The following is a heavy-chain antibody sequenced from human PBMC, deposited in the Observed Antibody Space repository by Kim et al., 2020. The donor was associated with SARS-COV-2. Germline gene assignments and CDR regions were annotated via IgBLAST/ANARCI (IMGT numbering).Heavy chain of an antibody. V-gene: IGHV4-34*01. D-gene: IGHD1-26*01. CDR3: ARAVGATPGLRRFDY. CDR1: GGSFSGYY. Sequence: SETLSLTCAVYGGSFSGYYWSWIRQPPGKGLEWIGEINHSGSTNYNPSLKSRVTISVDTSKNQFSLKLSSVTAADTAVYYCARAVGATPGLRRFDYWGQGTLVTVSS. J-gene: IGHJ4*02. CDR2: INHSGST.